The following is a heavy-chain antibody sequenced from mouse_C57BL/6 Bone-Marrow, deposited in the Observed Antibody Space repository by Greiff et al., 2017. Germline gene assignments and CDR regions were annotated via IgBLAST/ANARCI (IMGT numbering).Heavy chain of an antibody. CDR3: AILYYYGSSWFAY. V-gene: IGHV1-81*01. D-gene: IGHD1-1*01. J-gene: IGHJ3*01. Sequence: VHLVESGAELARPGASVKLSCKASGYTFTSYGISWVKQRTGQGLEWIGEIYPRSGNTYYNEKFKGKATLTADKSSSTAYMELRSLTCEDSAVYFGAILYYYGSSWFAYWGQGTLVTVSA. CDR2: IYPRSGNT. CDR1: GYTFTSYG.